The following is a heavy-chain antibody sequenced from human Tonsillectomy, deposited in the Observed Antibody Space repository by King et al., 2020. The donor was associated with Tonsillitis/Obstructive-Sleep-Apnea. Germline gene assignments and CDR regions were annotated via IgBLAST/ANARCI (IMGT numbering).Heavy chain of an antibody. CDR1: GGSISSYY. CDR3: ARGSVDIVVVPAATSFDY. D-gene: IGHD2-2*01. J-gene: IGHJ4*02. Sequence: VQLQESGPGLVKPSETLSLTCTVSGGSISSYYWSWLRQPPGKGLEWIGYIYYSGSTNYNPSLKSRVTISVETSKNQFSLKLSSVTAADTAVYYCARGSVDIVVVPAATSFDYWGQGTLVTVSS. CDR2: IYYSGST. V-gene: IGHV4-59*01.